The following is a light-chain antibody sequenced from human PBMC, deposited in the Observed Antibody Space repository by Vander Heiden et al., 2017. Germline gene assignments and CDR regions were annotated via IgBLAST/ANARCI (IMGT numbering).Light chain of an antibody. CDR2: KDR. V-gene: IGLV3-25*03. CDR1: ALPKQY. J-gene: IGLJ2*01. CDR3: QSADSSGVV. Sequence: SYELTQPPSVSVSPGQTARITCSGDALPKQYAYWYQKKPGQPPMLLIYKDRERPSGIRERFSGARSGTTVTLTISGVQAEDDAYYYCQSADSSGVVFGGGTKLTVL.